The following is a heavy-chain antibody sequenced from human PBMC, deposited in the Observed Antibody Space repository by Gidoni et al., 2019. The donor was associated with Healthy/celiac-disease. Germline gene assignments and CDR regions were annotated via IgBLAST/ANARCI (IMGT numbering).Heavy chain of an antibody. CDR1: GGSFSDSY. CDR2: INHSGST. D-gene: IGHD2-15*01. Sequence: QVQLQQWGAGLLKPSETLSLTCAVYGGSFSDSYWNWFRQSPGKGLGWIGEINHSGSTYYNPSLKSRVTISLETPKNQFSLKLSSVTAADTAVYYCASRYCSGGTCYRVREDYYYGMDVWGQGTTVTVSS. CDR3: ASRYCSGGTCYRVREDYYYGMDV. V-gene: IGHV4-34*01. J-gene: IGHJ6*02.